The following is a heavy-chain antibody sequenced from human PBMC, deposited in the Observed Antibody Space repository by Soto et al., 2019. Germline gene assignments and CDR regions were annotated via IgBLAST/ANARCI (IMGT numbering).Heavy chain of an antibody. D-gene: IGHD3-16*01. CDR1: GFTFSGSA. V-gene: IGHV3-73*02. CDR2: IRSKANSYAT. Sequence: EVQLVESGGGLVQPGGSLKLSCAASGFTFSGSAMHWVRQASGKGLEWVGRIRSKANSYATAYAASVKGRFTISRDDSKNTAYLQMNSLKTEDTAVYYCTRHEVGLQSRWFDPWGQGTLVTVSS. J-gene: IGHJ5*02. CDR3: TRHEVGLQSRWFDP.